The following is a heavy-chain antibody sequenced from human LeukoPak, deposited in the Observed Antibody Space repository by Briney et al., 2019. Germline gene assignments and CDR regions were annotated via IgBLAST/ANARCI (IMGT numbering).Heavy chain of an antibody. J-gene: IGHJ4*02. CDR1: GGSFSDYF. CDR3: ARKGSGLDY. D-gene: IGHD6-19*01. V-gene: IGHV4-34*01. Sequence: SETLSLTCAVYGGSFSDYFWGWIRQPPGKGLEWIGEINHSGRTYYNPSLKSRVTISVDTSKNQFSLKLSSVTAADTAVYYCARKGSGLDYWGQGTLVTVSS. CDR2: INHSGRT.